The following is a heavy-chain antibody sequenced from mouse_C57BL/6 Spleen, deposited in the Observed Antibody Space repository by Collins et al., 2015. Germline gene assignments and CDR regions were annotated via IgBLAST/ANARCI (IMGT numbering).Heavy chain of an antibody. D-gene: IGHD2-4*01. CDR1: GYTFTSYW. Sequence: QVQLQQPGAELVKPGASVKMSCKASGYTFTSYWITWVKQRPGQGLEWIGDIYPGSGSTNYNEKFKSKATLTVDTSSSTAYMQLSSLTSEDSAVYYCARSAAYDYDWFAYWGQGTLVTVSA. V-gene: IGHV1-55*01. CDR3: ARSAAYDYDWFAY. CDR2: IYPGSGST. J-gene: IGHJ3*01.